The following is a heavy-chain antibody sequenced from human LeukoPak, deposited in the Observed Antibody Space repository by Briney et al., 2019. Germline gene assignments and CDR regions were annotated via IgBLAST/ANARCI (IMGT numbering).Heavy chain of an antibody. J-gene: IGHJ6*02. Sequence: GGSQRLSCAASGFKFSDHYIDWVRQAPGKGLEWVGRSRNKASSYTTEYAASVEGRSTISRYVSESSLYLQMNSLRTEDTAVYYCGRIAINAYYGMDVWGQGTMVTVSS. CDR2: SRNKASSYTT. V-gene: IGHV3-72*01. CDR3: GRIAINAYYGMDV. D-gene: IGHD2-21*01. CDR1: GFKFSDHY.